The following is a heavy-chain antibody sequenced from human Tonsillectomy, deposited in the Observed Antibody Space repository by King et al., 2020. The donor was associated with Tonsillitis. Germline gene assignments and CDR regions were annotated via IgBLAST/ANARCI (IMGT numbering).Heavy chain of an antibody. CDR1: GGTFSSYA. CDR2: IIPIFGTA. V-gene: IGHV1-69*01. J-gene: IGHJ6*02. Sequence: VQLVESGAEVKKPGSSVKVSCKASGGTFSSYAISWVRQAPGQGLEWMGGIIPIFGTANYAQKFQGRVTITADESTSTAYMELSSLRSEDTAVYYCAGGSCNWNDEGYYYSGMDVWGQGTTVTVSS. CDR3: AGGSCNWNDEGYYYSGMDV. D-gene: IGHD1-1*01.